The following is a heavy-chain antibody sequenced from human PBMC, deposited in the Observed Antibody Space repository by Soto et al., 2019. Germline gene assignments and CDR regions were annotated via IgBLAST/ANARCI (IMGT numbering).Heavy chain of an antibody. CDR2: ISSSSSYI. Sequence: GGSLGLSCAASGVTFSSYSMNWVRQAPGKGLEWVSSISSSSSYIYYADSVKGRFTISRDNAKNSLYLQMNSLRAEDTAVYYCARDWAYYDSGSPRSYYFDYWGQGTLVTVSS. D-gene: IGHD3-10*01. V-gene: IGHV3-21*01. CDR3: ARDWAYYDSGSPRSYYFDY. J-gene: IGHJ4*02. CDR1: GVTFSSYS.